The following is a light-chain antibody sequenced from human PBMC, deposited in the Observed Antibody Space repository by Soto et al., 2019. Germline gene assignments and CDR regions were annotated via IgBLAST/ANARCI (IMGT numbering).Light chain of an antibody. J-gene: IGKJ5*01. V-gene: IGKV1-39*01. Sequence: EIQMTQSPSSLSASVGDRATITCRASQSITSYLGWYQQQLGKAPKLLIYAASSLQSGVPSRFSGSGSGTDLTLTISSLQPEDFATYYCQQRNSSPITFGQGTRLEIK. CDR1: QSITSY. CDR2: AAS. CDR3: QQRNSSPIT.